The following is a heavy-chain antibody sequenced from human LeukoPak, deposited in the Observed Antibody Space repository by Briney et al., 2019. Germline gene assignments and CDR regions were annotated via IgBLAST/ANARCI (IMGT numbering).Heavy chain of an antibody. D-gene: IGHD5-18*01. CDR3: ARGRGGGSYGYDY. V-gene: IGHV4-61*01. J-gene: IGHJ4*02. CDR1: GGSINSSSYY. CDR2: IYYSGST. Sequence: SETLSLTCTVSGGSINSSSYYWSWIRQPPGKGLEWIGYIYYSGSTNYNPSLKSRVTISVDTSKNQFSLKLSSVTAADTAVYYCARGRGGGSYGYDYWGQGTLVTVSS.